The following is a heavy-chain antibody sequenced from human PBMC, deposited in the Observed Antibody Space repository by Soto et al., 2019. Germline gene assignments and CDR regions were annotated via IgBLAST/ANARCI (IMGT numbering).Heavy chain of an antibody. D-gene: IGHD6-13*01. Sequence: ASVKVSCKASRGTFSSYTISWVRQAPGQGLEWMGRIIPILGIANYAQKFQGRVTITADKSTSTAYMELSSLRSEDTAVYYCAREVGAAAKTYFDYWGQGTLVTVSS. CDR2: IIPILGIA. J-gene: IGHJ4*02. CDR1: RGTFSSYT. V-gene: IGHV1-69*04. CDR3: AREVGAAAKTYFDY.